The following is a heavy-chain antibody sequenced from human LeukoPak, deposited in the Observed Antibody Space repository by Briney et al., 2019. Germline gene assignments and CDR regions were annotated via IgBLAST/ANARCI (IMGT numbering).Heavy chain of an antibody. CDR3: ASLSEYCSSGSCYLGWFDP. CDR2: VYYAGST. D-gene: IGHD2-15*01. CDR1: GGSISSYY. V-gene: IGHV4-59*01. J-gene: IGHJ5*02. Sequence: SETLSLTCTVSGGSISSYYWSWIRQPPGKGLEWIGYVYYAGSTNYNPSLKSRVTISVDTSKNQVSLKLSSVTAADTAVYYCASLSEYCSSGSCYLGWFDPWGQGTLVTVSS.